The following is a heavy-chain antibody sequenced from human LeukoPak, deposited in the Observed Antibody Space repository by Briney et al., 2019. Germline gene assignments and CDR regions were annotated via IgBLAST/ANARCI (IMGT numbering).Heavy chain of an antibody. CDR3: ARLPILGVVDY. CDR2: IYYGGLT. V-gene: IGHV4-39*02. J-gene: IGHJ4*02. D-gene: IGHD1-26*01. Sequence: GSLRLTCSVSGGSINTRSYYWGWIRQPPGKGLEWIGSIYYGGLTYYNPSLKSRVTLSADTSRNHFFLKVNSVTAADTPVYYCARLPILGVVDYWGQGILVTVSS. CDR1: GGSINTRSYY.